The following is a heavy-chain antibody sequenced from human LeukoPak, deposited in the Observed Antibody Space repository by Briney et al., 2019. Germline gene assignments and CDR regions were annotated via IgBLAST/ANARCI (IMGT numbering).Heavy chain of an antibody. CDR1: GFTFSTYS. J-gene: IGHJ4*02. V-gene: IGHV3-21*01. CDR3: ARDDSRTMIVVVIPLDY. D-gene: IGHD3-22*01. Sequence: GGSLRLSCVASGFTFSTYSLNWVRQAPGKGLEWVSSISGSSRYIYYADLVKGRFTISRDNSKNTLYLQMNSLRAEDTAVYYCARDDSRTMIVVVIPLDYWGQGTLVTVSS. CDR2: ISGSSRYI.